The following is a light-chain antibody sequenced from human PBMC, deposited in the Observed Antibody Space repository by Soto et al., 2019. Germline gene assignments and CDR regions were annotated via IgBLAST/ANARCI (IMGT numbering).Light chain of an antibody. CDR2: DAS. V-gene: IGKV3-15*01. J-gene: IGKJ1*01. CDR1: QSVSRN. CDR3: QQYNNSIWT. Sequence: EIVMTQSPATLSVSPGERATLSCRASQSVSRNVAWYQQKPGQAPRLLIYDASTRATGISVRFSGSGSGTDFTLTISRLQSEDVSVYYCQQYNNSIWTFGQGTKVEIK.